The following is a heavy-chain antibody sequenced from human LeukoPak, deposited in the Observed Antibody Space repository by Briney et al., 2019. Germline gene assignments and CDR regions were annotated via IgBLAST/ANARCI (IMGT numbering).Heavy chain of an antibody. CDR2: IRYDGSNK. CDR3: AKKSGAAFYNWFDP. V-gene: IGHV3-30*02. CDR1: GFTFSSFG. Sequence: PGGSLRLSYAASGFTFSSFGMHWVRQAPGKGLEWVAYIRYDGSNKKYADSLEGRFTISRDNSKNALYLQIDSLRPEDTAVYYCAKKSGAAFYNWFDPWGQGTLVTVSS. D-gene: IGHD1-26*01. J-gene: IGHJ5*02.